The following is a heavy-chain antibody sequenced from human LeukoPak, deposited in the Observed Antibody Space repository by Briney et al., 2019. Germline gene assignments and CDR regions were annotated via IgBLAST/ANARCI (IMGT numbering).Heavy chain of an antibody. CDR2: IYYSGST. D-gene: IGHD3-22*01. J-gene: IGHJ4*02. Sequence: SETLSLTCTVSGGSISSSSYYWGWIRQPPGKGLEWIGSIYYSGSTYYNPSLKSRVTISVDTPKNQFSLKLSSVTAADTAVYYCARQTTYYYDRGGFDYWGQGTLVTVSS. CDR1: GGSISSSSYY. CDR3: ARQTTYYYDRGGFDY. V-gene: IGHV4-39*01.